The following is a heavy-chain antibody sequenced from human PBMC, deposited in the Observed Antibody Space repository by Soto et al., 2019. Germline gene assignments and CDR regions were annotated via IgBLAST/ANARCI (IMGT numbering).Heavy chain of an antibody. CDR3: ARDELGYYGSGSPYNWFDP. J-gene: IGHJ5*02. V-gene: IGHV1-69*13. CDR1: GGTFSSYA. CDR2: IIPIFGTA. Sequence: VNVSCKASGGTFSSYAISWVRQAPGQGLEWMGGIIPIFGTANYAQKFQGRVTITADKSTSTAHMELSSLRSEDTAVYYCARDELGYYGSGSPYNWFDPWGQGTLVTVSS. D-gene: IGHD3-10*01.